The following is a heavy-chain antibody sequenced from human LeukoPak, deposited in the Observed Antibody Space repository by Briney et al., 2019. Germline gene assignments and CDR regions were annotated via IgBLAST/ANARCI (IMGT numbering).Heavy chain of an antibody. Sequence: SETLSLTCTVSGYSISSGYYWGWIRQPSGKGLEWIGSIYHSGSTYYNPSLKSRVTISVDTSKNQFSLKLSSVTAADTAVYYCARGRRDGYNLEYFDKWGQGTLVTVSS. CDR2: IYHSGST. V-gene: IGHV4-38-2*02. CDR1: GYSISSGYY. D-gene: IGHD5-24*01. CDR3: ARGRRDGYNLEYFDK. J-gene: IGHJ4*02.